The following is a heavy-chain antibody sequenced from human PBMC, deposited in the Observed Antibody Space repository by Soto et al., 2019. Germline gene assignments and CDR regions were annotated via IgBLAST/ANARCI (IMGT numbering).Heavy chain of an antibody. J-gene: IGHJ6*02. CDR3: ARERVTAPLLYGMDV. D-gene: IGHD2-21*02. CDR1: GFTFSSNY. Sequence: GGPLRLSCAAPGFTFSSNYMSWVRQAPGKGQECVSVICSGGSTYYADYVKGRFTIARDNTNTTLYLQMKSLRAEDTAVYYGARERVTAPLLYGMDVWGQGTTVTVSS. V-gene: IGHV3-53*01. CDR2: ICSGGST.